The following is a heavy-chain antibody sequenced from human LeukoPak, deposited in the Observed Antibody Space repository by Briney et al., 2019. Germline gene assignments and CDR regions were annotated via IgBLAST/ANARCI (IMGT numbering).Heavy chain of an antibody. D-gene: IGHD3-10*01. Sequence: PGGSLRLSCAASGFTFSSYGMHWVRQAPGKGLEWVAVIWYDGSNQYYADSVKGRFTISRDNSKNTLYLQMNSLRAEDTAVYYCARDSGVAMAFDIWGQGTMVTVSS. V-gene: IGHV3-33*01. J-gene: IGHJ3*02. CDR1: GFTFSSYG. CDR3: ARDSGVAMAFDI. CDR2: IWYDGSNQ.